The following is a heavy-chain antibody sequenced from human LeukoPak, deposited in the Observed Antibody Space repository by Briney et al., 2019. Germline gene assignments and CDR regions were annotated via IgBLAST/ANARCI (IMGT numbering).Heavy chain of an antibody. J-gene: IGHJ4*02. Sequence: GGSLRLSCAASGFTVSSNYMNWVRQAPGKGLEWVSVIYSGGGTYYADSVKGRFTISRDNSKNTLYLQMNSLRAEDTAVYYCARVVVPAAIGGATEYYFDYWGQGTLVTVSS. CDR3: ARVVVPAAIGGATEYYFDY. CDR2: IYSGGGT. D-gene: IGHD2-2*01. V-gene: IGHV3-53*01. CDR1: GFTVSSNY.